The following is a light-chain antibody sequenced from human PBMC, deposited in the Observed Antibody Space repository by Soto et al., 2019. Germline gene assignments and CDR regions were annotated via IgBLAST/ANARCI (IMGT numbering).Light chain of an antibody. CDR1: QSVSSN. CDR3: QQYNTAPLT. J-gene: IGKJ3*01. V-gene: IGKV3-15*01. CDR2: AAS. Sequence: ETVMTQSPATLSVSPGERPTLSCRASQSVSSNLAWYQQKPGQAPRLLIYAASTMPAGIPARFSGSGSGTEFTLTISSLQSEDVAVYYCQQYNTAPLTFGPGTKVDIK.